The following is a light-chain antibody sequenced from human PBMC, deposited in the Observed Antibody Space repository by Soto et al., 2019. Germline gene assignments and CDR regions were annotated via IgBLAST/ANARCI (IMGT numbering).Light chain of an antibody. CDR1: QTISTC. CDR2: RAS. Sequence: DIQLTHSPSTLAGPVRDRGAITCRAIQTISTCLAWYQQKPGKAPKLLIYRASTINSGVPSRFSGSGSGTEFTLTISSLQPDDFATYYCQHYNSYSEAFGQGTKVDIK. V-gene: IGKV1-5*03. CDR3: QHYNSYSEA. J-gene: IGKJ1*01.